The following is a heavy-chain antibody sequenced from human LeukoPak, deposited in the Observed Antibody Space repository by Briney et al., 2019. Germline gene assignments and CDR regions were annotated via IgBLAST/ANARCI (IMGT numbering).Heavy chain of an antibody. V-gene: IGHV3-7*03. CDR1: GFTFTSHW. J-gene: IGHJ4*02. CDR3: AGALRPLDY. Sequence: GSLRLSCAASGFTFTSHWMTWVRQAPGKGLEWVANIKDEGSEKYYVDSVKGRFTISRDNAKNSLYLQMNSLRVEGTAVYYCAGALRPLDYWGQGTLITVSS. CDR2: IKDEGSEK. D-gene: IGHD3-16*01.